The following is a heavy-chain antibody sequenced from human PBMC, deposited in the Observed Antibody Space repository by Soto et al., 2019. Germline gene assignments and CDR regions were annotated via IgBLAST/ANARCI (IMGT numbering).Heavy chain of an antibody. CDR3: ARGRFRDGYNY. CDR2: INHSGST. CDR1: GGSFSGYY. Sequence: QVQLQQWGAGLLKPSETLSLTCAVYGGSFSGYYWSWIRQPPGKGLEWIGEINHSGSTNYNPSLKSRVTISVDTSKNQFSLKLSSVTAADTAVYYCARGRFRDGYNYWGQGTLVTVSS. V-gene: IGHV4-34*01. D-gene: IGHD5-12*01. J-gene: IGHJ4*02.